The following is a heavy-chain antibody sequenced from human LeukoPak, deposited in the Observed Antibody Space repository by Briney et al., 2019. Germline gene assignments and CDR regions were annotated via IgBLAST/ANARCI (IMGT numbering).Heavy chain of an antibody. CDR1: GFTFSDCY. Sequence: GGSLRLSCAASGFTFSDCYMSWLRLAPGKGLEWISYISDSGSSIYYADSVKGRFTISRDNAENSLYLQMNSLRVEDTAVYYCAREGTIQLWPFFTWGQGTMVTVSS. CDR3: AREGTIQLWPFFT. V-gene: IGHV3-11*04. D-gene: IGHD5-18*01. CDR2: ISDSGSSI. J-gene: IGHJ3*01.